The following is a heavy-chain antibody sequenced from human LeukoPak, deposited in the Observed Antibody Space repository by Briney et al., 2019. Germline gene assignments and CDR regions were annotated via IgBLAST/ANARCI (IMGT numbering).Heavy chain of an antibody. V-gene: IGHV3-30*04. CDR3: ARDEWELLGTLDY. CDR2: ISYDGSNK. J-gene: IGHJ4*02. CDR1: GFTFSSYA. D-gene: IGHD1-26*01. Sequence: GGSLRLSCAASGFTFSSYAMHWVRQAPGKGLEWVAVISYDGSNKYYADSVKGRFTISRDNSKNTLYLQMNSLRAEDTAVYYCARDEWELLGTLDYWGQGTLVTVSS.